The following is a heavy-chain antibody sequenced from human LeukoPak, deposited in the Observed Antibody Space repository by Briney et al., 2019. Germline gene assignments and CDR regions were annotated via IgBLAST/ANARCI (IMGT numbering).Heavy chain of an antibody. V-gene: IGHV3-11*01. J-gene: IGHJ4*02. CDR3: ARVTYYDFWSGYYFSPESPEPFDY. CDR2: ISSSGSTI. D-gene: IGHD3-3*01. CDR1: GFTFSDYY. Sequence: GGSLRLSCAASGFTFSDYYMSWIRQAPGKGLEWVSYISSSGSTIYYADSVKGRFTISRDNAKNSLYLQMNSLRAEDTAVYYCARVTYYDFWSGYYFSPESPEPFDYWGQGTLVTVSS.